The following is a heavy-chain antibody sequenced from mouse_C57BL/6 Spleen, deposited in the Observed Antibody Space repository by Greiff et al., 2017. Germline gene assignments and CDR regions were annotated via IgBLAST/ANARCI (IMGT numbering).Heavy chain of an antibody. CDR2: ISYDGSN. CDR1: GYSITSGYY. CDR3: ARDRTSSGYVPAMDY. Sequence: VQLKESGPGLVKPSQSLSLTCSVTGYSITSGYYWNWIRQFPGNKLEWMGYISYDGSNNSNPSLKNRISITRDTAKNQFFLKLNSVTTEDTATYYCARDRTSSGYVPAMDYWGQGTSVTVSS. D-gene: IGHD3-2*02. V-gene: IGHV3-6*01. J-gene: IGHJ4*01.